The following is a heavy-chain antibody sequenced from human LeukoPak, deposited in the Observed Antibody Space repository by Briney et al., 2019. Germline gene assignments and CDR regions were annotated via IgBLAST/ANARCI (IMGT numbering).Heavy chain of an antibody. D-gene: IGHD3-10*01. J-gene: IGHJ4*02. V-gene: IGHV3-21*01. Sequence: GGSLRLSCAASGFTFSSYSMNWVRQAPGKGLEWVSSISSSSSYIYYADSVKGRFTISRDNAKNSLYLQMNSLRAEDTAVYYCARDYGSGTPMGYWGQGTLVTVSS. CDR1: GFTFSSYS. CDR3: ARDYGSGTPMGY. CDR2: ISSSSSYI.